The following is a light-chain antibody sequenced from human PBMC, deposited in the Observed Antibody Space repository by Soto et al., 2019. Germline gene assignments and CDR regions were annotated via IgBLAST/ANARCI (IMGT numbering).Light chain of an antibody. CDR2: GAS. CDR1: QSVSSN. J-gene: IGKJ4*01. V-gene: IGKV3-15*01. CDR3: QQYNNWPSLT. Sequence: EIVMTQSPATLSESPGERATLSCRASQSVSSNLAWYQQKPGQAPRLLIYGASTRATGIPARFSGSGSGTEFTLTISSLQSEDFAVYYCQQYNNWPSLTFGGGTKVEIK.